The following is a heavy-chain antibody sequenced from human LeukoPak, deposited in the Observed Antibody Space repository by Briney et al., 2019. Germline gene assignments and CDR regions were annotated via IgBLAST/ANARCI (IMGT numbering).Heavy chain of an antibody. CDR1: GFTVSSNY. V-gene: IGHV3-66*02. D-gene: IGHD3-10*01. J-gene: IGHJ4*02. CDR2: IYSGGST. Sequence: GGSLRLSCAASGFTVSSNYTTWVRQAPGKGLEWVSVIYSGGSTYYADSVKGRFTISRDNSKNTLYLQMNSLRAEDMAVYYCASTVSGFGELNYWGQGTLVTVSS. CDR3: ASTVSGFGELNY.